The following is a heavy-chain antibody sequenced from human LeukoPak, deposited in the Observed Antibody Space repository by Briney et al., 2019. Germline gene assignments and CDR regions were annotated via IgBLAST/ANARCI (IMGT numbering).Heavy chain of an antibody. J-gene: IGHJ6*03. D-gene: IGHD2-15*01. Sequence: GGSLRLSCAASGFTFSDYYMSWIRQAPGKGLEWVSYISSSGSTIYYADSVKGRFTISRDNAKNSLYLQMNSLRAEDTAVYYCAREACSGGSCYSYYYYYMDVWGKGTTVTISS. CDR2: ISSSGSTI. CDR1: GFTFSDYY. CDR3: AREACSGGSCYSYYYYYMDV. V-gene: IGHV3-11*01.